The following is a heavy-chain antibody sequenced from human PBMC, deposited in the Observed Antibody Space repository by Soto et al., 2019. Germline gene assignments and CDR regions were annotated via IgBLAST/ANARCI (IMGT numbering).Heavy chain of an antibody. J-gene: IGHJ4*02. V-gene: IGHV3-23*01. CDR3: AKGDRSSWYYFDY. CDR1: QFTFSNYA. D-gene: IGHD6-13*01. CDR2: ITASGSSS. Sequence: GGSLRLSCAASQFTFSNYAMNWVRQAPGKGLEWVSGITASGSSSHYADSGKVQFTISRDNSKNTVYLKMNSLTAEDSAIYYCAKGDRSSWYYFDYWGQGTLVTVSS.